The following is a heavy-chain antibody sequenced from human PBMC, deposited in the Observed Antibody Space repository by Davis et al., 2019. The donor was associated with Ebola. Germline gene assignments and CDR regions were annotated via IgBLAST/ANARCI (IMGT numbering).Heavy chain of an antibody. Sequence: GESLKISCTASGFTFSHYWMTWVRQAPGKGLEWVAHIKEDGSQKYCVDSVRGRFTISRDNAKSSLALQMNRLRVEDTAVYYCVRDAGWQRLDNWGQGTLVTVSS. V-gene: IGHV3-7*01. CDR2: IKEDGSQK. J-gene: IGHJ4*02. CDR3: VRDAGWQRLDN. CDR1: GFTFSHYW. D-gene: IGHD4-23*01.